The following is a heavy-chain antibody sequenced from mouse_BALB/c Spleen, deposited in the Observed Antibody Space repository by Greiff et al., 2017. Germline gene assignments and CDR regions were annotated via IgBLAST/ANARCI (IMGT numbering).Heavy chain of an antibody. J-gene: IGHJ4*01. CDR1: GFTFSSFG. V-gene: IGHV5-17*02. CDR3: ARERMDY. CDR2: ISSGSSTI. Sequence: EVQVVESGGGLVQPGGSRKLSCAASGFTFSSFGMHWVRQAPEKGLEWVAYISSGSSTIYYADTVKGRFTISRDNPKNTLFLQMTSLRSEDTAMYYCARERMDYWGQGTSVTVSS.